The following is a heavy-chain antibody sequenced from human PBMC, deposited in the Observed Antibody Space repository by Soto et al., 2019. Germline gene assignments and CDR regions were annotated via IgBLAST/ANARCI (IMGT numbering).Heavy chain of an antibody. CDR2: ISYDGSNK. J-gene: IGHJ4*02. V-gene: IGHV3-30*18. D-gene: IGHD3-16*02. CDR1: GFTFSSYG. CDR3: AKELRLGELSPPAVDY. Sequence: QVQLVESGGGVVQPGRSLRLSCAASGFTFSSYGMHWVRQAPGKGLEWVAVISYDGSNKYYADSVKGRFTISRDNSKNTLYLQMNSLRAEDTAVYYCAKELRLGELSPPAVDYWGQGTLVTVSS.